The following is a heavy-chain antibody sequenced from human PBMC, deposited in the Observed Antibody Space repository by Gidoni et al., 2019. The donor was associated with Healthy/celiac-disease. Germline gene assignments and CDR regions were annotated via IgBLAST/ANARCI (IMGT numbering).Heavy chain of an antibody. CDR3: ARGRRYCSSTSCSLWGVYYYYMDV. CDR1: GGSFSGYY. J-gene: IGHJ6*03. V-gene: IGHV4-34*01. D-gene: IGHD2-2*01. CDR2: INHSGST. Sequence: QVQLQQWGAGLLKPSETLSLTCAVHGGSFSGYYWSWIRKPPGKGLEWIGEINHSGSTNYNPSLKSRVTISVDTSKNQFSLKLSSVTAADTAVYYCARGRRYCSSTSCSLWGVYYYYMDVWGKGTTVTVSS.